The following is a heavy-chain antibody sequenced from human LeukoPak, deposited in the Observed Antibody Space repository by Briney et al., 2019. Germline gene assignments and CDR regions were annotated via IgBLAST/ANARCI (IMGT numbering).Heavy chain of an antibody. Sequence: SQTLSLTCTVSGGSISRGGYYWSWIRQHPGKGLEWIGYIYYSGSTYYNPSLKSRVTISVDTSKNQFSLKLSSVTAADTAVYYCARAPYDSSGYYYYFDYWGQGTLVTVSS. CDR2: IYYSGST. D-gene: IGHD3-22*01. CDR1: GGSISRGGYY. V-gene: IGHV4-31*03. J-gene: IGHJ4*02. CDR3: ARAPYDSSGYYYYFDY.